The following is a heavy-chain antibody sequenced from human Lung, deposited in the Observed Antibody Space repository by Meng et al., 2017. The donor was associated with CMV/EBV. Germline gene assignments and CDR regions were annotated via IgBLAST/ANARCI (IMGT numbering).Heavy chain of an antibody. CDR2: ISSDGSST. V-gene: IGHV3-74*01. Sequence: SCAASGFTFSSYWMHWVRQAPGKGLVWVSRISSDGSSTIYADSVEGRFTISRDNAKNTLYLQMNSLRGEDTAVYYCARHRADYYFDYWGQGTLVTVSS. J-gene: IGHJ4*02. CDR3: ARHRADYYFDY. D-gene: IGHD2-21*02. CDR1: GFTFSSYW.